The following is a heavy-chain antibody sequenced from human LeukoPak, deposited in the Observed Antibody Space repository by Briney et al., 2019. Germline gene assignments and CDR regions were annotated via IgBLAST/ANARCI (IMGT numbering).Heavy chain of an antibody. J-gene: IGHJ4*02. CDR2: INHSGST. V-gene: IGHV4-34*01. D-gene: IGHD3-16*02. CDR1: GGSFSGYY. CDR3: ARSLFWIGYDYIWGSYRSQGFDY. Sequence: SEALSLTCAVYGGSFSGYYWSWIRQPPGKGLEWIGEINHSGSTNYNPSLKSRVTISVDTSKNQFSPKLSSVTAADTAVYYCARSLFWIGYDYIWGSYRSQGFDYWGQGTLVTVSS.